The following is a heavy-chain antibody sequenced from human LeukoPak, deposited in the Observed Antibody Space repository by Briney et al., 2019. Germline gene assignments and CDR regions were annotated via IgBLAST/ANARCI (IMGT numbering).Heavy chain of an antibody. CDR2: IYAGGST. CDR1: GGSISTHY. J-gene: IGHJ5*01. V-gene: IGHV4-4*07. CDR3: ARALWANGLDS. Sequence: SETLSLTCSVSGGSISTHYWTWIRQSAGKGLEWIGRIYAGGSTNVNPSLKSRVTSSAVTSKNQFSLRLTSVTAADTAVYYCARALWANGLDSWGHGLLVTVSS. D-gene: IGHD2-8*01.